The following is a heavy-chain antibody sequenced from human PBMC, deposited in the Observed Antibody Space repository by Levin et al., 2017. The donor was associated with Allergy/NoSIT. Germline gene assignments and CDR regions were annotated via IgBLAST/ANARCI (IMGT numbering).Heavy chain of an antibody. CDR3: ASNLRGWPPYDWYFDL. Sequence: PGESLKISCKASGGTFDTYAISWVRQAPGQGLEWMGGIIPIFGTANYAQKFQDRVTITADKSTSTAYMELSSLRSEDTAVYYCASNLRGWPPYDWYFDLWGRGTLVTVSS. J-gene: IGHJ2*01. D-gene: IGHD3-10*01. V-gene: IGHV1-69*06. CDR1: GGTFDTYA. CDR2: IIPIFGTA.